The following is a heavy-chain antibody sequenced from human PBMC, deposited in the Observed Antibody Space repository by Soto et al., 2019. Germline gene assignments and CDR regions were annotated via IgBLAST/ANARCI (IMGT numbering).Heavy chain of an antibody. Sequence: EVQLVESGGGLVQPGGSLRLSCAASEFTFSSYWMHWVRQAPGKGLMWVSRINSDGSGTSYADSVKGRFTISRDNAKNTLYLQMNSLRVEDTAVYYCARGWVNYGSGSYDVWGQGTTFTVSS. CDR1: EFTFSSYW. CDR3: ARGWVNYGSGSYDV. CDR2: INSDGSGT. J-gene: IGHJ6*02. V-gene: IGHV3-74*01. D-gene: IGHD3-10*01.